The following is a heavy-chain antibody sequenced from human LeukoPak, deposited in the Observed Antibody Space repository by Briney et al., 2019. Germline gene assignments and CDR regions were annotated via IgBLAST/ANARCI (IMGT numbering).Heavy chain of an antibody. CDR3: ARGFRGSSSWYNY. D-gene: IGHD6-13*01. CDR1: GGSISSYY. J-gene: IGHJ4*02. CDR2: IYYSGST. V-gene: IGHV4-59*01. Sequence: SETPSLTCTVSGGSISSYYWSWIRQPPGKGLEWIGYIYYSGSTNYNPSLKSRVTISVDTSKNQFSLKLSSVTAADTAVYYCARGFRGSSSWYNYWGQGTLVTVSS.